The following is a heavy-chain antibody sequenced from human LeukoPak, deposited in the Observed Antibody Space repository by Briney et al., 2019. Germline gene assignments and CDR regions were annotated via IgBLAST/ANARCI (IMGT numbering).Heavy chain of an antibody. V-gene: IGHV1-2*06. J-gene: IGHJ5*02. Sequence: GASVKVSCKASGYTFSAYYMHWVRQAPGQGLEWVGRVNPNTGGTNYAQKFQGRVNMTRDTSISTAYMELSRLTSDDTAVYYCARERGADSAVNWFDPWGQGTLLTVSS. CDR3: ARERGADSAVNWFDP. CDR1: GYTFSAYY. D-gene: IGHD1-26*01. CDR2: VNPNTGGT.